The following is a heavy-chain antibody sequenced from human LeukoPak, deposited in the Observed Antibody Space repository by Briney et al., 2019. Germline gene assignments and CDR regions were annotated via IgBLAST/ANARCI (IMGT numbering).Heavy chain of an antibody. CDR1: GFIVSSSY. Sequence: GGSLILSCAASGFIVSSSYMSWVRQAPGKGLEWVSVIYSSGSTDYADSVKGRFTISRDNSKNTLSLQMNSLRAEDTAVYYCAKNALWGTTVIGYFFDYWGQGTLVTVSS. D-gene: IGHD4-11*01. J-gene: IGHJ4*02. CDR2: IYSSGST. V-gene: IGHV3-66*01. CDR3: AKNALWGTTVIGYFFDY.